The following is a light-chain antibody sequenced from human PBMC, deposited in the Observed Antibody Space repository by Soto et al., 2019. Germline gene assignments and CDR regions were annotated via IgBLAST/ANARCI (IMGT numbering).Light chain of an antibody. CDR1: SSDVGGYNF. V-gene: IGLV2-14*01. Sequence: QSALTQPASVSGSPGQSITISCTGTSSDVGGYNFVSWYQQYPGKAPKFMIYEVSNRPSGVSNRFSGSKSGNTASLTISGLQAEDEADYYCSSYTSSTPVVFGGGTKLTVL. CDR3: SSYTSSTPVV. CDR2: EVS. J-gene: IGLJ2*01.